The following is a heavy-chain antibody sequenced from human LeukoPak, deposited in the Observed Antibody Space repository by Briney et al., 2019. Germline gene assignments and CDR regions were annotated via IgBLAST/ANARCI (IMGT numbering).Heavy chain of an antibody. J-gene: IGHJ5*02. Sequence: PGGSLRLSCAASGFTFSSYAMSWVRQAPGKGLEWVSAISGSGGSTYYADSVKGRLTISRDNSKNTLYLQMNSLRAEDTAVYYCARNVVPAAIGVGQDWFDPWGQGTLVTVSS. V-gene: IGHV3-23*01. D-gene: IGHD2-2*02. CDR3: ARNVVPAAIGVGQDWFDP. CDR2: ISGSGGST. CDR1: GFTFSSYA.